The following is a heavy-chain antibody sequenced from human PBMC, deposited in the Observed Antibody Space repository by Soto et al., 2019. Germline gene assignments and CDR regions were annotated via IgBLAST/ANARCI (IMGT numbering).Heavy chain of an antibody. D-gene: IGHD6-19*01. Sequence: QVQLVQSGAEVKKPGSSVKVFCKVSGGTFSNYAIDWVRLAPGHGLEWMGGIVPIFGTTYYTQKFRGRATIIADDSTTTAYLEMSSLRSEDTAIYYCARVEAVAGLYNYHGLDVWGQGTAVTVSS. CDR3: ARVEAVAGLYNYHGLDV. V-gene: IGHV1-69*12. J-gene: IGHJ6*02. CDR1: GGTFSNYA. CDR2: IVPIFGTT.